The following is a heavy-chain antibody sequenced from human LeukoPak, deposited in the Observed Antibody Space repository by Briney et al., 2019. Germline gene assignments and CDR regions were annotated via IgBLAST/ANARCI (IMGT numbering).Heavy chain of an antibody. Sequence: GASVKVSSKASGYTVTRYYMHWVRQAPGQGLEWMGWINPNSGGTNSAQKFQGRVTMTRDTSISTAYMELSRLRSDDTAMYYCARDHSNQAFYYDSNGYFPYYWGQGNLVTVSS. CDR3: ARDHSNQAFYYDSNGYFPYY. CDR1: GYTVTRYY. J-gene: IGHJ4*02. V-gene: IGHV1-2*02. D-gene: IGHD3-22*01. CDR2: INPNSGGT.